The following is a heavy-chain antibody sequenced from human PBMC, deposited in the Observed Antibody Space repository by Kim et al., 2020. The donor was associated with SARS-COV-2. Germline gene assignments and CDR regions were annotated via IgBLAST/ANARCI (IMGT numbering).Heavy chain of an antibody. Sequence: STSPNPSLKDRVTISVEPSKNQFSLNLNSVTAADTAVYYCARHADYWGQGTLVTVSS. J-gene: IGHJ4*02. CDR2: ST. V-gene: IGHV4-39*01. CDR3: ARHADY.